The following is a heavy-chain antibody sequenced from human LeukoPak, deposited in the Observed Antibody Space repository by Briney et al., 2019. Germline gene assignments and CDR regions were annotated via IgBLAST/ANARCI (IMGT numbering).Heavy chain of an antibody. V-gene: IGHV1-24*01. CDR1: GGTFSSYA. Sequence: GASVKVSCKASGGTFSSYAISWVRQAPGKGLEWMGGFDPEDGETIYAQKFQGRVTMTEDASTDTAYMELSSLRSEDTAVYYCATIGGIYTLDYWGQGTLVTVSS. CDR3: ATIGGIYTLDY. CDR2: FDPEDGET. D-gene: IGHD5-12*01. J-gene: IGHJ4*02.